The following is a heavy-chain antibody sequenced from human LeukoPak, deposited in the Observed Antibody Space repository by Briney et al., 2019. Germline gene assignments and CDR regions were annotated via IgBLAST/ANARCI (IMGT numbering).Heavy chain of an antibody. CDR2: ISGSGGST. V-gene: IGHV3-23*01. CDR3: ALNWGYSYGSDY. CDR1: GFTFSSYA. D-gene: IGHD5-18*01. Sequence: GGSLRLSCAASGFTFSSYAMSWVRQAPGKGLEWVSAISGSGGSTYYADSVKGRFTISRDNSKNTLYLQMNSLRAEDTAVYYCALNWGYSYGSDYWGQGTLVTVSS. J-gene: IGHJ4*02.